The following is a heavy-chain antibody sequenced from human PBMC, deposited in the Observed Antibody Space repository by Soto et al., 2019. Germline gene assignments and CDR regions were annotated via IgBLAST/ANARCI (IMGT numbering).Heavy chain of an antibody. V-gene: IGHV4-59*08. D-gene: IGHD1-1*01. J-gene: IGHJ4*02. CDR2: ISYTVST. Sequence: QVQLQESGPGLVKPSETLSLTCSVSGGSINSYYWGWIRQPPGKGLEWIGYISYTVSTDYSPSLKSRVTTSVDTSKNQFSLKVRSVTAADTAIYFCARHYPIGNNWNYFDYWGRGTLVTVSS. CDR3: ARHYPIGNNWNYFDY. CDR1: GGSINSYY.